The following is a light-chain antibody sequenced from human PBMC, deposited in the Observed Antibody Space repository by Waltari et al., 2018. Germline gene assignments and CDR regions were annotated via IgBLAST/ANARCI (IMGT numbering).Light chain of an antibody. V-gene: IGKV3-20*01. Sequence: EIVLTQSPGTASLSPGERVTLSCRASQSVGSSSLVWYQQKPGQAPRLVYRASRRATGIPDRFSGSGSGTDFSLTISRLEPEDFAVYYCQQHGTLPATFGQGTKVEIK. CDR3: QQHGTLPAT. CDR1: QSVGSSS. J-gene: IGKJ1*01. CDR2: RAS.